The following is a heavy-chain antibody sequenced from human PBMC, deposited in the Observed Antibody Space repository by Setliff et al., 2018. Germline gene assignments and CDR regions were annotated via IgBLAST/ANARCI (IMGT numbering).Heavy chain of an antibody. CDR3: ARGPRFDYESPTYRRRFDP. CDR2: VHFGGDT. V-gene: IGHV4-59*01. CDR1: SGSINSYY. J-gene: IGHJ5*02. Sequence: SETLSLTCTVSSGSINSYYWSWVRQSPGKGLEWIGFVHFGGDTNYNPSLKSRVTMSADTSNNQFSLNLRSVTAADTAVYFCARGPRFDYESPTYRRRFDPWGQGTAVTVSS. D-gene: IGHD3-22*01.